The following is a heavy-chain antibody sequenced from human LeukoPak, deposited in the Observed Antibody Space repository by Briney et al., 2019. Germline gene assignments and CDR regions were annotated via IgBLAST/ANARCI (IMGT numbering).Heavy chain of an antibody. CDR1: GFTFDDYA. D-gene: IGHD3-22*01. CDR3: AKDAEYDSSGYYFH. V-gene: IGHV3-9*01. J-gene: IGHJ4*02. Sequence: GRSLRLSCAASGFTFDDYAMHWVRQAPGKGLEGASGISWNSGSIGYADSVKGRFTISRDNAKNSLYLQMNSLRAEDPALYYCAKDAEYDSSGYYFHWGQGTLVTVSS. CDR2: ISWNSGSI.